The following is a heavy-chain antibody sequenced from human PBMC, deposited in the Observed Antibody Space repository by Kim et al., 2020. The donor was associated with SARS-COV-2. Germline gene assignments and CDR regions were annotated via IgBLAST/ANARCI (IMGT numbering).Heavy chain of an antibody. J-gene: IGHJ4*02. V-gene: IGHV3-21*01. D-gene: IGHD6-13*01. CDR1: GFTFSSYS. Sequence: GGSLRLSCAASGFTFSSYSMNWVRQAPGKGLEWVSSISSSSSYIYYADSVKGRFTISRDNAKNSLYLQMNSLRAEDTAVYYCARDRGAHLYIAAGLDYWGQGTLVTVSS. CDR2: ISSSSSYI. CDR3: ARDRGAHLYIAAGLDY.